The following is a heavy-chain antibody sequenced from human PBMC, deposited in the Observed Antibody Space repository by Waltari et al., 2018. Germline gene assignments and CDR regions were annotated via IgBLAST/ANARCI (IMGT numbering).Heavy chain of an antibody. CDR2: IYYSGST. D-gene: IGHD3-10*01. CDR1: GGSISSSSYY. CDR3: ARRGGEYAYYFDY. V-gene: IGHV4-39*01. J-gene: IGHJ4*02. Sequence: QLQLQESGPGLVKPSETLSLTCTVSGGSISSSSYYWGWIRQPPGKGLEWIGSIYYSGSTYYNPSLKSRVTISVDTSKNQFSLKLSSVTAADTAVYYCARRGGEYAYYFDYWGQGTLVTVSS.